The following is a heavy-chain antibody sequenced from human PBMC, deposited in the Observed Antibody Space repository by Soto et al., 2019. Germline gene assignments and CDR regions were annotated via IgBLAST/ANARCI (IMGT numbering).Heavy chain of an antibody. CDR3: ARRGDYYDSSGYYFFDY. CDR2: IIPIFGTA. V-gene: IGHV1-69*13. J-gene: IGHJ4*02. CDR1: GGTFSSYA. D-gene: IGHD3-22*01. Sequence: SVKVSCKASGGTFSSYAISWMRQAPGQGLEWMGGIIPIFGTANYAQKFQGRVTITADESTSTAYMELSSLRSEDTAVYYCARRGDYYDSSGYYFFDYWGQGTLVTVSS.